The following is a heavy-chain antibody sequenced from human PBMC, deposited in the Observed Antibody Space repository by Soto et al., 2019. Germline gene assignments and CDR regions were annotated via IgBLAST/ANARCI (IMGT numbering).Heavy chain of an antibody. CDR3: AKGTHRNDWALDY. Sequence: SVKVSCKASGGTFSSYAISWVRQAPGQGLEWMGGIIPIFGTANYAQKFQGRVTITADESTSTAYMELSSLRSEDTAVYYCAKGTHRNDWALDYWGQGTLVTVSS. D-gene: IGHD1-1*01. V-gene: IGHV1-69*13. CDR1: GGTFSSYA. J-gene: IGHJ4*02. CDR2: IIPIFGTA.